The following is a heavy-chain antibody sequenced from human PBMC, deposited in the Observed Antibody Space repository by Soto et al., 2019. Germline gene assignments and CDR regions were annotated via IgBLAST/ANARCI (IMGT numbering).Heavy chain of an antibody. CDR1: GGSISSGGYY. CDR3: GGGLSSGGSRFAP. D-gene: IGHD2-15*01. CDR2: IYYGGST. Sequence: QVQLQESGPGLVKPSQTLSLTCTVSGGSISSGGYYWSLIRQHPGKGLEWIGYIYYGGSTYYNRSPRRRLTISANTSKTHSSLKRASGLAAERAGYYGGGGLSSGGSRFAPWGQGTLVTVSS. V-gene: IGHV4-31*03. J-gene: IGHJ5*02.